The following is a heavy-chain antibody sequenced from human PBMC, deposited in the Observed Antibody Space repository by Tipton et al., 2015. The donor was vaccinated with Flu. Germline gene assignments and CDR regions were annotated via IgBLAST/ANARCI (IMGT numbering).Heavy chain of an antibody. V-gene: IGHV3-30-3*01. CDR1: GFTFSSYA. D-gene: IGHD6-13*01. CDR2: ISYDGSNK. CDR3: ARDFRYSSSWYALKY. J-gene: IGHJ4*02. Sequence: SLRLSCAASGFTFSSYAMHWVRQAPGKGLEWVAVISYDGSNKYYADSVKGRFTISRDNSKNTLYLQMNSLRAEDTAVYYCARDFRYSSSWYALKYWGQGTLVTVSS.